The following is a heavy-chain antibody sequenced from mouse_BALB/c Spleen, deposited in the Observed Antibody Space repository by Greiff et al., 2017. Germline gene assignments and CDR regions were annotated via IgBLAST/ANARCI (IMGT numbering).Heavy chain of an antibody. CDR3: ARGDGRGDY. Sequence: VQLQQPGAELVKPGASVKLSCTASGFTFTDSYMNWVKQRPEQGLEWIGRIDPANGNTKYDPKFKGKATLTVDTSSNTAYLQLSSLTSEDTAVYYSARGDGRGDYWGQGTSVTVSS. CDR2: IDPANGNT. V-gene: IGHV14-3*02. CDR1: GFTFTDSY. D-gene: IGHD1-1*01. J-gene: IGHJ4*01.